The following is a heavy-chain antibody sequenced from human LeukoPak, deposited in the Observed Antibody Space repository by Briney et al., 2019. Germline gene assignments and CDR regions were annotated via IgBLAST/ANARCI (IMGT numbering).Heavy chain of an antibody. J-gene: IGHJ4*02. CDR3: AKDPCVDFICLFDY. D-gene: IGHD2/OR15-2a*01. CDR2: IRYDGSNK. Sequence: GGSLRLSCAASGFTFSSYGMHWVRQAPGKGLEWVAFIRYDGSNKYYADSVKGRFTISRDNSKNTLYLQMNSLRAEDTAVYYCAKDPCVDFICLFDYWGQGTLVTVSS. V-gene: IGHV3-30*02. CDR1: GFTFSSYG.